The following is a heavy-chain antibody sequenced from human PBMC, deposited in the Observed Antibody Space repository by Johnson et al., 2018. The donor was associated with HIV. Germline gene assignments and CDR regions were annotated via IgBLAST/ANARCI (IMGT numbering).Heavy chain of an antibody. CDR1: GFTFSSYA. V-gene: IGHV3-23*04. Sequence: EVQLVESGGGLVKPGGSLKLSCAASGFTFSSYAMSWVRQAPGKGLEWVSAISGSGGSTYYADSVKGRFTISRDNSKNTLYLQMNSLRAEDTAVYYCAKEGADYNFWSGYSSNAFDIWGQGTIVTVSS. J-gene: IGHJ3*02. CDR3: AKEGADYNFWSGYSSNAFDI. CDR2: ISGSGGST. D-gene: IGHD3-3*01.